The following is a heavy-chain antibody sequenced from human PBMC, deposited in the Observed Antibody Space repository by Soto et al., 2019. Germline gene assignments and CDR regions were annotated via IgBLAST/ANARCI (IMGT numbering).Heavy chain of an antibody. CDR3: ARVGFGSGSYTPHYYYYYGMDV. Sequence: SETLSLTCTVSGGSISSYYWSWIRQPPGKGLEWIGYIYYSGSTNYNPSLKSRVTISVDTSKNQFSLKLSSVTAADTAVYYCARVGFGSGSYTPHYYYYYGMDVWGQGTTVTVSS. V-gene: IGHV4-59*01. D-gene: IGHD3-10*01. CDR2: IYYSGST. J-gene: IGHJ6*02. CDR1: GGSISSYY.